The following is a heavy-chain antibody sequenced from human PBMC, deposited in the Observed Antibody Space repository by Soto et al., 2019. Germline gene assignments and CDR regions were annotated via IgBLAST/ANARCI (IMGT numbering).Heavy chain of an antibody. V-gene: IGHV3-72*01. CDR2: TRNKANSYTT. Sequence: GGSLRLSCAASGFTFSDHYMDWVRQAPGKGLEWVGRTRNKANSYTTEYAVSVKGRFTISRDDSKNSLYLQMNSLKTEDTAVYYCARDDNGYGGYDYWGQGTLVTVSS. CDR1: GFTFSDHY. J-gene: IGHJ4*02. D-gene: IGHD5-12*01. CDR3: ARDDNGYGGYDY.